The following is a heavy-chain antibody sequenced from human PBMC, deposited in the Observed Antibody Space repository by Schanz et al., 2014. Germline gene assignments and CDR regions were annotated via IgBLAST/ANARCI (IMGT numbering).Heavy chain of an antibody. V-gene: IGHV1-69*02. CDR1: GDTFSKYN. Sequence: QVQLVQSGPEVKKPGSSVKVSCQAFGDTFSKYNIMWVRQVPGQGLEWLGRIMPLRGIGNNAWKFQDRLTITADKSMNITYMELSSLGTEDTAVYYCTRLRRADRNGFDVWGQGTLVTVSS. CDR3: TRLRRADRNGFDV. J-gene: IGHJ5*02. D-gene: IGHD6-19*01. CDR2: IMPLRGIG.